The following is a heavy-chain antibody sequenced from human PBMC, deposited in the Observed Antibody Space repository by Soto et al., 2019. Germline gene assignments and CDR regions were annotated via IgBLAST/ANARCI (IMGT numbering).Heavy chain of an antibody. CDR2: VYYSGST. CDR1: GGSISSSSYY. J-gene: IGHJ6*02. CDR3: ARLLRHNYYGMDV. D-gene: IGHD5-12*01. V-gene: IGHV4-39*01. Sequence: QLQLQESGTGLVKPSETLSLTCTVSGGSISSSSYYWGWIRQPPGKRLEWIGSVYYSGSTYYNPSLKSRVTISVDTSNNQFSLKLSSVTAADTAVYYCARLLRHNYYGMDVWGQGTTVTVSS.